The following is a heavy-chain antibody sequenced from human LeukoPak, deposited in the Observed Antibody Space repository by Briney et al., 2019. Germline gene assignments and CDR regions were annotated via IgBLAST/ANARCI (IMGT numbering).Heavy chain of an antibody. CDR3: AKNRGAGSHYYYHMNV. V-gene: IGHV3-23*01. J-gene: IGHJ6*03. CDR2: ISGSGGGT. CDR1: GFTFSAYA. D-gene: IGHD1-26*01. Sequence: PGGSLRLSCAVSGFTFSAYAMSGVRQAAGKGLEWVSLISGSGGGTYHADSVKGRFTISRDNSKNTLYLQLNSLRVEDTAVYYCAKNRGAGSHYYYHMNVWGKGTTVTVSS.